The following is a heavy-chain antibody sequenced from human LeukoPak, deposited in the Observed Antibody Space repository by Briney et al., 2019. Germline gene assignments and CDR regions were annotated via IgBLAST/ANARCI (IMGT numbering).Heavy chain of an antibody. CDR2: IYYSGST. Sequence: PSQTLSLTCTVSGGSISSGGYYWSWIRQHPGKGLEWIGYIYYSGSTYYNPSLKSRVTISVDTSKNQFSLKLSSVTAADTAVYYCARAGRCSSTSCSGRFDPWGQGTLVTVSS. J-gene: IGHJ5*02. V-gene: IGHV4-31*03. CDR1: GGSISSGGYY. D-gene: IGHD2-2*01. CDR3: ARAGRCSSTSCSGRFDP.